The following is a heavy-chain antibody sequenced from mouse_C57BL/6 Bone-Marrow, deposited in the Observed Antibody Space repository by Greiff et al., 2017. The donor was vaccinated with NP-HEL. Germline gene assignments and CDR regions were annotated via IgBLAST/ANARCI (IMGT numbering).Heavy chain of an antibody. Sequence: QVQLQQSGAELARPGASVKLSCKASGYTFTSYGISWVKQRTGQGLEWIGEIYPRSGNTYYNEKFKGKATLTADKSSSTAYMELRSLTSEDSAVYFCARMIEDVYYLYYAMDYWGQGTSVTVSS. CDR1: GYTFTSYG. CDR2: IYPRSGNT. V-gene: IGHV1-81*01. J-gene: IGHJ4*01. CDR3: ARMIEDVYYLYYAMDY. D-gene: IGHD2-3*01.